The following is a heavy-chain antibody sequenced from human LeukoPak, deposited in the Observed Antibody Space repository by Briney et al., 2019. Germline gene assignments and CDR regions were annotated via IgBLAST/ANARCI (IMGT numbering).Heavy chain of an antibody. CDR2: IIPIFGTA. J-gene: IGHJ4*02. D-gene: IGHD6-13*01. Sequence: SVKVSCKASGGTFSSYAISWVRQAPGQGLEWMGGIIPIFGTANYAQKFQGRVTMTRDMSTSTVYMELSSLRSEDTAVYYCARDDRGAAAGDKSGFSDYWGQGTLVTVSS. CDR3: ARDDRGAAAGDKSGFSDY. CDR1: GGTFSSYA. V-gene: IGHV1-69*05.